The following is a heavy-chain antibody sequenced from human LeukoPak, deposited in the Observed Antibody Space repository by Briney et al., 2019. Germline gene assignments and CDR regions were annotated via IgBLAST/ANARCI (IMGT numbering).Heavy chain of an antibody. Sequence: PGGSLRLSCAASGFTFSSYAMSWVRRAPGKGLEWVSGISGSGDNTYYADSVKGRFTISRDNSKNTLYVQVNSLGTEDTAAYYCAKGSYYDSSGSFYFDYWGQGTLVTVFS. D-gene: IGHD3-22*01. CDR3: AKGSYYDSSGSFYFDY. J-gene: IGHJ4*02. CDR1: GFTFSSYA. V-gene: IGHV3-23*01. CDR2: ISGSGDNT.